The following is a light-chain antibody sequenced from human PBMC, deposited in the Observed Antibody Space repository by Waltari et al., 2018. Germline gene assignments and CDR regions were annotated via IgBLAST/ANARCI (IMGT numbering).Light chain of an antibody. CDR3: QQYFNYPRT. J-gene: IGKJ1*01. CDR1: QHISNY. CDR2: EAS. Sequence: AFRMTQSPSSLSASTGDRVTITCRASQHISNYLAWFQQRPGKAPELLIYEASTLPRGVPSRFSGSGSGTDFTLTITSLQSDDFATYYCQQYFNYPRTFGQGTRVEIE. V-gene: IGKV1-8*01.